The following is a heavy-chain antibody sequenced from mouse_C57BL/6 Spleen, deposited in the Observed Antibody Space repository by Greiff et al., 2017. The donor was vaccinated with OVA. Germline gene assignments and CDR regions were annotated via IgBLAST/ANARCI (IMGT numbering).Heavy chain of an antibody. J-gene: IGHJ2*01. CDR3: ARPDPMVTCFDS. Sequence: VKLVESGAELARPGASVKMSCKASGYTFTSYTMHWVKQRPGQGLEWIGYINPSSGYTKYNQKFKDKATLTADKSSSTAYMQLSSLTSEDSAVYYCARPDPMVTCFDSWGQGTTLPVSS. CDR2: INPSSGYT. CDR1: GYTFTSYT. V-gene: IGHV1-4*01. D-gene: IGHD2-2*01.